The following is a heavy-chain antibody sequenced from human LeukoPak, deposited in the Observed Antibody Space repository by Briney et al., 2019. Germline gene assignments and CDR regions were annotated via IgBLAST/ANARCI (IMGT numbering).Heavy chain of an antibody. CDR2: IYHSGST. V-gene: IGHV4-38-2*02. J-gene: IGHJ4*02. D-gene: IGHD5-18*01. CDR3: ARDGSLEEDTGLDY. CDR1: GVSITGDEDF. Sequence: SETLSLTCSVSGVSITGDEDFWTWIRQPPGKGLEWIGSIYHSGSTYYNPSLKSRVTISVDTSKNQFSLKLSSVTAADTAVYYCARDGSLEEDTGLDYWGQGTLVTVSS.